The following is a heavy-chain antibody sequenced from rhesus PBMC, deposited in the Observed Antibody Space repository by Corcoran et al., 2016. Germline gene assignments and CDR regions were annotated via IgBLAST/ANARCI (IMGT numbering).Heavy chain of an antibody. CDR1: GGSISGYYY. CDR3: ARVKGGRLDY. J-gene: IGHJ4*01. D-gene: IGHD3-16*01. CDR2: IYGNSART. Sequence: QVQLQQWGEGLVKPSETLSLTCAVYGGSISGYYYWSWIRQPPGKGLEWIGYIYGNSARTNYNPSLKNRVTISKDTAKNQFSLKLSSVTAADTAVYYCARVKGGRLDYWGQGVLVTVSS. V-gene: IGHV4-73*01.